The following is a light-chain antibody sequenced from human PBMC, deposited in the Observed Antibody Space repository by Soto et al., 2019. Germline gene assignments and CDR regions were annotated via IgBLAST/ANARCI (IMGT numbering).Light chain of an antibody. CDR2: DVS. CDR3: CSYAGSYIYV. V-gene: IGLV2-11*01. CDR1: SSDGAGYHY. J-gene: IGLJ1*01. Sequence: QSALTQPRSVSGAPGQSVTISCTGTSSDGAGYHYVSWYQQHPGKAPKLMIYDVSKRPSGVPDRFSGSKSGTTASLTISGLPAEDEADYYCCSYAGSYIYVFGTGTKVTVL.